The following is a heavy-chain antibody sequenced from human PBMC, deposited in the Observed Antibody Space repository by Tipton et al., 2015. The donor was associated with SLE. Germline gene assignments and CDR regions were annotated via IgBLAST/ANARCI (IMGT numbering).Heavy chain of an antibody. CDR2: IYYSGST. D-gene: IGHD6-13*01. V-gene: IGHV4-59*11. Sequence: TLSLTCTVSGGSISSHYWSWIRQPPGKGLEWIGYIYYSGSTNYHPSLKSRVTISLDTSKNQFSRKLRSVTAADTAVYYCARAGGLGIAAALFLDAFDIWGQGAMVTVSP. CDR3: ARAGGLGIAAALFLDAFDI. CDR1: GGSISSHY. J-gene: IGHJ3*02.